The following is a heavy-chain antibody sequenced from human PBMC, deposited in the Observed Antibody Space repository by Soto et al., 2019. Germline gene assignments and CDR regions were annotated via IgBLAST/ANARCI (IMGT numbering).Heavy chain of an antibody. CDR2: IYYSGST. CDR3: AVGYSSSWTGWFDP. V-gene: IGHV4-59*01. CDR1: GGSISSYY. Sequence: PSETLSLTCTVSGGSISSYYWSWIRQPPGKGLEWIGYIYYSGSTNYNPSLKSRVTISVDTSKNQFSLKLSSVTAADTAVYYCAVGYSSSWTGWFDPWGQGTLVTVSS. D-gene: IGHD6-13*01. J-gene: IGHJ5*02.